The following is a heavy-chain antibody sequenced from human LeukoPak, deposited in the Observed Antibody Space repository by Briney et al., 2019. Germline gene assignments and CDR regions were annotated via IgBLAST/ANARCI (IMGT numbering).Heavy chain of an antibody. CDR1: GGSISSYY. Sequence: SETLSLTCTVSGGSISSYYWSWIRQPPGKGLEWIGYIYYSGSTYYNPSLKSRVTISVDTSKNQFSLKLSSVTAADTAVYYCARPPEYWGQGTLVTVSS. CDR3: ARPPEY. CDR2: IYYSGST. V-gene: IGHV4-59*08. J-gene: IGHJ4*02.